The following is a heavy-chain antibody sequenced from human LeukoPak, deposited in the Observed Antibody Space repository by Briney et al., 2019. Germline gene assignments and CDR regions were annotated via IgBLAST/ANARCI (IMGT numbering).Heavy chain of an antibody. V-gene: IGHV3-53*01. CDR1: GFTVSSNY. Sequence: GGSLRLSCAASGFTVSSNYMSWVRQAPGKGLEWVSVIYSGGSTYYADSVKGRFTISRDNSKNTLYLQMNSLRAEDTAVYYCARELLEVGANWFGPWGQGTLVTVSS. J-gene: IGHJ5*02. D-gene: IGHD1-26*01. CDR2: IYSGGST. CDR3: ARELLEVGANWFGP.